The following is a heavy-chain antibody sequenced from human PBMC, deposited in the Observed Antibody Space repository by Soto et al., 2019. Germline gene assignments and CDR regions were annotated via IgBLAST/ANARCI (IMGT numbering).Heavy chain of an antibody. Sequence: ASVKVSCKASGYTFTGYYIHWVRQAPGQGLEWMGWINANSGGTSYAQKFQGWVTMTRDTSISTAYMELSRLISDDTAVYYCARDNCSGGSCYSDARMDLWGQGTTVTVSS. CDR2: INANSGGT. J-gene: IGHJ6*02. CDR1: GYTFTGYY. V-gene: IGHV1-2*04. D-gene: IGHD2-15*01. CDR3: ARDNCSGGSCYSDARMDL.